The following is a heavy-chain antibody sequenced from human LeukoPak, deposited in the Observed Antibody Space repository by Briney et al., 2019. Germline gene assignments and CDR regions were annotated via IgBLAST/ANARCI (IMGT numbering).Heavy chain of an antibody. CDR2: IIPIFGTA. V-gene: IGHV1-69*01. CDR1: GGTFSSYA. D-gene: IGHD6-6*01. J-gene: IGHJ5*02. Sequence: EASVKVSCKASGGTFSSYAISWVRQAPGQGLEWMGGIIPIFGTANYAQKFQGRVTITADESTSTAYMELSSLRSEDTAVYYCARDAPHPSFEYSSSLGKRGGLFDPWGQGTLVTVSS. CDR3: ARDAPHPSFEYSSSLGKRGGLFDP.